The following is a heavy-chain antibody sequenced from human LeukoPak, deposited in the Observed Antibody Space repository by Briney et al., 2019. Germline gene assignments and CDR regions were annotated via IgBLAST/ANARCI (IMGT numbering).Heavy chain of an antibody. Sequence: SVKVSCKASGGTLSSYAISWVRQAPGQGLEWMGRIIPIFGTANYAQKFQGRVTITTDESTSTAYMELSSLRSEDTAVYYCARDLSGYSYGYGLDYWGQGTLVTVSS. CDR3: ARDLSGYSYGYGLDY. CDR1: GGTLSSYA. V-gene: IGHV1-69*05. D-gene: IGHD5-18*01. CDR2: IIPIFGTA. J-gene: IGHJ4*02.